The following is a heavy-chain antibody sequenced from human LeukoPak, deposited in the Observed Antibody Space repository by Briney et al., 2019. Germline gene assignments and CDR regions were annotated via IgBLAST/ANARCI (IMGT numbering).Heavy chain of an antibody. Sequence: SETLSLTCTVSGGSISSYYWNWIRQPPGKGLEWIGYIYYSGSTNYNPSLKSRVTISVDTSKNQFSLKLSSVTAADTAVYYCARDFPPLSYYPYYYYYYGMDVWGQGTTVTVSS. D-gene: IGHD3-10*01. CDR1: GGSISSYY. V-gene: IGHV4-59*12. J-gene: IGHJ6*02. CDR2: IYYSGST. CDR3: ARDFPPLSYYPYYYYYYGMDV.